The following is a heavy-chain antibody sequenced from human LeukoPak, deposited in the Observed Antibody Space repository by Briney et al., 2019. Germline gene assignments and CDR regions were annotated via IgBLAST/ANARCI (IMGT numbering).Heavy chain of an antibody. CDR1: GFTFSTYW. J-gene: IGHJ4*02. CDR3: ATAGSYRFDY. D-gene: IGHD1-26*01. V-gene: IGHV3-74*01. Sequence: SGGSLRLSCAASGFTFSTYWMHWLRQAPGKGLVWVSRMNSDGSSTNYADSVKGRFSISRDNAKNTLYLQMNSLRAEDTAVYYCATAGSYRFDYWGQGTLVTVSS. CDR2: MNSDGSST.